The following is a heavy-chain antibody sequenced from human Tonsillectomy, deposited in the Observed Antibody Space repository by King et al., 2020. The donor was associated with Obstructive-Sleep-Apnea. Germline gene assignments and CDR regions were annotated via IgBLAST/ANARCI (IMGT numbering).Heavy chain of an antibody. Sequence: VQLVESGGGLVKPGGSLRLSCAASAFTFIDYSRSWIRPAPGKGLESVSSIDTSGSTTHDEDSVKGRFTISRDKAQTSLYLQINSLRADDTAVYYCARDQMSTSGGFDYWGQGTLVTVSS. CDR1: AFTFIDYS. V-gene: IGHV3-11*01. CDR3: ARDQMSTSGGFDY. D-gene: IGHD5-24*01. CDR2: IDTSGSTT. J-gene: IGHJ4*02.